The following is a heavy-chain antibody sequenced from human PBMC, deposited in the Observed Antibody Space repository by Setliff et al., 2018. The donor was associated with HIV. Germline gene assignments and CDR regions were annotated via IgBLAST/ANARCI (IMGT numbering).Heavy chain of an antibody. CDR2: ISHDAVKT. CDR1: GFDFSGYS. J-gene: IGHJ5*02. D-gene: IGHD5-18*01. V-gene: IGHV3-30*04. CDR3: VRIGHGYSFANGFYP. Sequence: SLRLSCVASGFDFSGYSMPWVRQAPGKGPEWVAAISHDAVKTYYADAVRGRFIISRDNSKNTVYLQMNNLRVDDTAVYYCVRIGHGYSFANGFYPWGQGTPVTVSS.